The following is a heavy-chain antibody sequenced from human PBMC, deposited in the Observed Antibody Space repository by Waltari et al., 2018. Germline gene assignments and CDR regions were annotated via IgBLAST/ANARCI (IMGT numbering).Heavy chain of an antibody. D-gene: IGHD1-20*01. J-gene: IGHJ4*02. V-gene: IGHV3-48*03. CDR3: MSSLISGTTL. CDR1: GFTFSNYA. Sequence: EVQLVQSGGGLLQPGGSVRLSCEASGFTFSNYAMNWVRQAPGKGLEWISHISTSGTSIYYADSVRGRFTISRDNTKNSLYLQMNSLRAEDTAVYYCMSSLISGTTLWGQGTLVTVSS. CDR2: ISTSGTSI.